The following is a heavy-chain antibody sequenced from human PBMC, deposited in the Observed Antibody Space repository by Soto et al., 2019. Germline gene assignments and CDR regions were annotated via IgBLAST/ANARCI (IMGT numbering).Heavy chain of an antibody. Sequence: ASVKVSCKASGYTFTSYDINWVRQATGQGLERMGWMNPNSGNTGYAQKFQGRVTMTRNTSISTAYMELSSLRSEDTAVYYCASASMMVGYFDYWGQGTLVTVSS. CDR2: MNPNSGNT. J-gene: IGHJ4*02. D-gene: IGHD3-22*01. CDR1: GYTFTSYD. CDR3: ASASMMVGYFDY. V-gene: IGHV1-8*01.